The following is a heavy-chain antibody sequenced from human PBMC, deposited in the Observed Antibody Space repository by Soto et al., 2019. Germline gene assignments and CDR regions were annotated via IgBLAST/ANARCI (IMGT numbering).Heavy chain of an antibody. V-gene: IGHV3-74*01. D-gene: IGHD3-22*01. CDR2: TNRDVSIA. Sequence: PGGSLRLSCEGSGFIFGSYWIHWVRQVPGRGLEWVSRTNRDVSIASYADSVKGRFTISRDNDKSTVYLQMNSLRVEDAAVYYWEKGRSYYEVDAFDVWGRGTVVTVSS. CDR3: EKGRSYYEVDAFDV. J-gene: IGHJ3*01. CDR1: GFIFGSYW.